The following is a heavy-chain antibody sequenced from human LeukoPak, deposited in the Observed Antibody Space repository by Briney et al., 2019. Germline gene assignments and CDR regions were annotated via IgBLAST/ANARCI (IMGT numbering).Heavy chain of an antibody. CDR3: ARETRGYSYGPMDV. J-gene: IGHJ6*03. D-gene: IGHD5-18*01. V-gene: IGHV3-9*01. CDR2: VNWNSGYK. CDR1: GFIFDDFA. Sequence: GGSLRLSCAASGFIFDDFAMHWVRQAPGKGLEWVASVNWNSGYKAYADFVMGRFTISRDNAKNSLYLQMNSLRAEDTAVYYCARETRGYSYGPMDVWGKGTTVAVSS.